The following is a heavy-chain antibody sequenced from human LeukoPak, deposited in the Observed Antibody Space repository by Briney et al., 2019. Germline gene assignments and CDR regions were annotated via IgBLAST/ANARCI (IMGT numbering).Heavy chain of an antibody. CDR3: LSSCFGSGDY. Sequence: QTGGSLRLSCAASGFTFSSYWMRWVRQAPGKGLVWVSRINSDGSSTIYADSVKGRFTISRDNAKNTLYLQMNSLRAEDTVVYYGLSSCFGSGDYWGQGTLVTVSP. V-gene: IGHV3-74*01. CDR1: GFTFSSYW. J-gene: IGHJ4*02. CDR2: INSDGSST. D-gene: IGHD2-2*01.